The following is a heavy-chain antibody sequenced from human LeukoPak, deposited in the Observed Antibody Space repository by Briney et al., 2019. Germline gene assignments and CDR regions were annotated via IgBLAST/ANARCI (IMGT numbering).Heavy chain of an antibody. Sequence: PGGSLRLSCAASGFTFTDYWMHWVRQGPGKGLVWVSRISSDGRSTSYADSVKGRFTISRDNAKNTLYLQMNSLRDEDTAVYYCTRGPPYSSRNYYPGDCWGQGILVTVSS. V-gene: IGHV3-74*01. CDR2: ISSDGRST. CDR3: TRGPPYSSRNYYPGDC. CDR1: GFTFTDYW. J-gene: IGHJ4*02. D-gene: IGHD3-10*01.